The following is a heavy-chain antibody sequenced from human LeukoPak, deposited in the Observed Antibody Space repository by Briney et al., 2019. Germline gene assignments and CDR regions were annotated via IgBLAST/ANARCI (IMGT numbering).Heavy chain of an antibody. CDR1: GFTFSSYD. CDR2: IGTAGDT. J-gene: IGHJ4*02. V-gene: IGHV3-13*01. Sequence: PGGSLRLSCVASGFTFSSYDMHWVRQATGKGLEWVSAIGTAGDTYYPGSVKGRFTISRENAKNSLYLQMNSLRAGDTAVYYCARGAAAAGTMDYWGQGTLVTVSS. D-gene: IGHD6-13*01. CDR3: ARGAAAAGTMDY.